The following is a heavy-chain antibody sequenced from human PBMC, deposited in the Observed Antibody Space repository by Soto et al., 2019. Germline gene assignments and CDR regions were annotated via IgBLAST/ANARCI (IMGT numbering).Heavy chain of an antibody. Sequence: RRLSCAASGFTFRRNNMNWVRQAPGKGLEWVASIGSSGDYLYYADSVKGRFIISRDNFQNSLFLQMNNLRADDTAVYYCVRGVDDEDRAAAPLFSFENWGKGTLVP. J-gene: IGHJ4*02. D-gene: IGHD6-25*01. CDR2: IGSSGDYL. CDR3: VRGVDDEDRAAAPLFSFEN. V-gene: IGHV3-21*01. CDR1: GFTFRRNN.